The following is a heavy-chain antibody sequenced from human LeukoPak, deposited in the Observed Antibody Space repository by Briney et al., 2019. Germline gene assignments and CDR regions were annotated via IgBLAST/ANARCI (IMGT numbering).Heavy chain of an antibody. J-gene: IGHJ4*02. Sequence: GGSLRLSCAASGFTFSSFAMHWVRQAPGKGLEWVAVISYDGSNKYYADSVKGRFTISRDNSKNTLYLQMNSLRAEDTAVYYCAREADTVMVRGVTLDYWGQGTLVTVSS. CDR3: AREADTVMVRGVTLDY. V-gene: IGHV3-30-3*01. CDR2: ISYDGSNK. CDR1: GFTFSSFA. D-gene: IGHD3-10*01.